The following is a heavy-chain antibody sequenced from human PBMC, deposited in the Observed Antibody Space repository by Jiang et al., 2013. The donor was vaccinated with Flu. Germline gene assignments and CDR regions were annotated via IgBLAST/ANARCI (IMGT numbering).Heavy chain of an antibody. J-gene: IGHJ4*02. D-gene: IGHD3-16*01. V-gene: IGHV3-30-3*01. CDR2: ISFDGGNK. CDR1: GFIFSNYA. CDR3: ARPHDSQILFGGVSSFFDY. Sequence: VQLVESGGGVVQPGRSLRLSCAASGFIFSNYAMHWVRQAPGKGLEWVALISFDGGNKFYADSVKGRFTISRDNSKNTLYLQMNSLGTEDTAVYFCARPHDSQILFGGVSSFFDYWGQGTQVTFSS.